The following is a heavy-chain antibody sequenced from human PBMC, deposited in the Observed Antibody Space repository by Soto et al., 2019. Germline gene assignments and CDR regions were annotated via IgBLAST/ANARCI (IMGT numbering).Heavy chain of an antibody. CDR2: ISRSCSTI. V-gene: IGHV3-48*04. D-gene: IGHD3-10*01. J-gene: IGHJ6*02. Sequence: PGGSLRLSCAASGFTFSGYSVNWVRQAPGKGLEWVSYISRSCSTIKDAASVTGRFTISRDNAKNSLYLQMSTLRVEDTAVYYCARELSPPRYNIYNYGMDVWGQGTTVTVSS. CDR3: ARELSPPRYNIYNYGMDV. CDR1: GFTFSGYS.